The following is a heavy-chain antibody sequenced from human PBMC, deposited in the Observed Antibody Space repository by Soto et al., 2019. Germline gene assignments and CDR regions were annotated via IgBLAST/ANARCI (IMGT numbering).Heavy chain of an antibody. CDR1: GFTFSSYG. V-gene: IGHV3-33*01. CDR2: IWYDGSNK. J-gene: IGHJ4*02. D-gene: IGHD5-12*01. Sequence: GGSLRLSCAASGFTFSSYGMHWVRQAPGKGLEWVAVIWYDGSNKYYADSVKGRFTISRDNSKNTLYLQMNSLRAEDTAVYYCARECGWLRPRYYFDYWGQGTLVTVSS. CDR3: ARECGWLRPRYYFDY.